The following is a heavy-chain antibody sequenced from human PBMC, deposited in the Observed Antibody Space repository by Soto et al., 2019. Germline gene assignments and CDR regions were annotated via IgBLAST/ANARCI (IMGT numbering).Heavy chain of an antibody. V-gene: IGHV4-31*03. CDR3: ARVGYHYGSGSYDMDV. CDR1: GGSISSGAYY. Sequence: SETLSLTCTVSGGSISSGAYYWSWIRQHPGKGLEWIGYIYYGGNTYYNPSLKSRVIISVDTSKNQFSLRLSSVTAADTAGYYCARVGYHYGSGSYDMDVWGQGTTVTVSS. J-gene: IGHJ6*02. D-gene: IGHD3-10*01. CDR2: IYYGGNT.